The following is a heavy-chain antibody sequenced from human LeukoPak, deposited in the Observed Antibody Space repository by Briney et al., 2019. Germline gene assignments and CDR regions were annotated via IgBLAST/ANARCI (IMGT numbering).Heavy chain of an antibody. V-gene: IGHV3-48*03. CDR1: GFTFSSYE. CDR2: ISSSGSTI. J-gene: IGHJ6*03. Sequence: PGGSLRLSCAASGFTFSSYEKNWVRQAPGKGLEWVSYISSSGSTIYYADSVEGRFTISRDNAKNSLYLQMNSLRAEDTAVYYCARDDPHYYYMDVWGKGTTVTISS. CDR3: ARDDPHYYYMDV.